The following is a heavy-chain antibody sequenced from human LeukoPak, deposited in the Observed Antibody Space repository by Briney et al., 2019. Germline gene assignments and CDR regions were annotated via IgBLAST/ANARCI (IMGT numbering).Heavy chain of an antibody. D-gene: IGHD6-19*01. CDR3: ARGRTGRLAGSTY. V-gene: IGHV4-34*01. J-gene: IGHJ4*02. CDR1: GGSISSYY. Sequence: SETLSLTCTVSGGSISSYYWIWIRQPPGKGLEWIGEINHSGSTNYNPSLKSRVTISVDTSKNQFSLKLSSVTAADTAVYYCARGRTGRLAGSTYWGQGTLVTVSS. CDR2: INHSGST.